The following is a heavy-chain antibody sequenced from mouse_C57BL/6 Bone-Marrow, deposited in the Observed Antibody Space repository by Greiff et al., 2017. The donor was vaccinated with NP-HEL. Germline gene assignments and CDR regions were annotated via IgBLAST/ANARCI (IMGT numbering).Heavy chain of an antibody. Sequence: EVQVVESGGDLVKPGGSLKLSCAASGFTFSSYGMSWVRQTPDKRLEWVATISSGGSYTYYPDSVKGRFTISRDNAKNTLYLQMSSLKSEDTAMYYCARQGDYDYAMDYWGQGTSVTVSS. CDR1: GFTFSSYG. CDR2: ISSGGSYT. J-gene: IGHJ4*01. D-gene: IGHD2-4*01. V-gene: IGHV5-6*01. CDR3: ARQGDYDYAMDY.